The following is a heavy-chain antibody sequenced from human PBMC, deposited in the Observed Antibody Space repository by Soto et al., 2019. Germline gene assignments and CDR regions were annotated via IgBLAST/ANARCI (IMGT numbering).Heavy chain of an antibody. CDR2: IYYSGST. J-gene: IGHJ6*03. V-gene: IGHV4-39*01. CDR1: GGSISSSSYY. D-gene: IGHD2-2*03. CDR3: ARQGLDIVVVPAAPRYMDV. Sequence: PSETLSLTCTVSGGSISSSSYYWGWIRQPPGKGLEWIGSIYYSGSTYYYPSLKSRVTIAVDTSKNQFSLKLSSVTAADTAVYYCARQGLDIVVVPAAPRYMDVWGKGTTVTVSS.